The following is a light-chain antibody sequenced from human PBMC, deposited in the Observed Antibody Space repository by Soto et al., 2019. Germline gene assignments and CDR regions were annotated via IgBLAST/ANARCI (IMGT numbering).Light chain of an antibody. CDR3: QQFSSYPLT. J-gene: IGKJ4*01. CDR2: DAS. V-gene: IGKV3-20*01. CDR1: QTVRNNY. Sequence: EFVLTQSPGTLSLSPGERATLSCRASQTVRNNYLAWYQQKNGQAPRLLIYDASSRDTGIPDRFSGGGSGTDFTLTISRLEPEDFEVYYCQQFSSYPLTFGGGTKVDIK.